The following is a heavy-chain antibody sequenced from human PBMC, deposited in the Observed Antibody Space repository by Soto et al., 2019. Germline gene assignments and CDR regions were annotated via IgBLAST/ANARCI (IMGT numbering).Heavy chain of an antibody. D-gene: IGHD2-15*01. CDR2: IIPIFGTA. J-gene: IGHJ6*02. CDR1: GGTFSSYA. Sequence: QVQLVQSGAEVKKPGSSVKVSCKASGGTFSSYAISWVRQAPGQGLEWMGGIIPIFGTANYAQKFQGRVTITADESTSTAYMELSSLRSEDTAVYYCARERIVVVVAATGTYYYYGMDVWGQGTTVTVSS. V-gene: IGHV1-69*12. CDR3: ARERIVVVVAATGTYYYYGMDV.